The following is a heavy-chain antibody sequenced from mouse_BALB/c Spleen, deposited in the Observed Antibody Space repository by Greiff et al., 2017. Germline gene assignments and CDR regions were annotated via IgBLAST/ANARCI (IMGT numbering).Heavy chain of an antibody. CDR2: ILPGSGST. V-gene: IGHV1-9*01. Sequence: QVQLKQSGAELMKPGASVKISCKATGYTFSSYWIEWVKQRPGHGLEWIGEILPGSGSTNYNEKFKGKATFTADTSSNTAYMQLSSLTSEDSAVYYCARGGVRRAAPFDYWGQGTTLTVSS. D-gene: IGHD2-14*01. CDR3: ARGGVRRAAPFDY. CDR1: GYTFSSYW. J-gene: IGHJ2*01.